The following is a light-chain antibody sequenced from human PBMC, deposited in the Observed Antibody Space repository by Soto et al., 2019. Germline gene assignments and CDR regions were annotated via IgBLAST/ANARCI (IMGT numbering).Light chain of an antibody. CDR2: GAS. Sequence: EIVLTQSPATLSSFPGDRVTLSCRASQYINTRLAWYQLKPGLAPRLLFYGASNRAPGIPDRFSGSGSGTDFTLTISGLEPEDFAVYYCQQYGSPPLTFGGGTKVDI. CDR3: QQYGSPPLT. CDR1: QYINTR. J-gene: IGKJ4*01. V-gene: IGKV3D-20*01.